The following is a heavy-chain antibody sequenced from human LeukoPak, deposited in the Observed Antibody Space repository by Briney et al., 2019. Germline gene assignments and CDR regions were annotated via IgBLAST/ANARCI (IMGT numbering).Heavy chain of an antibody. V-gene: IGHV4-39*01. CDR3: ARHDGSSSGYYGMDV. Sequence: PSETLSLTCTVSGGSISSSSYYWGWLRQPPGKGLEWIGSIYYSGSTYYNPSLKSRVTISVDTPKNQFSLKLSSVTAADTAVYYCARHDGSSSGYYGMDVWGQGTTVTVSS. CDR2: IYYSGST. D-gene: IGHD6-6*01. J-gene: IGHJ6*02. CDR1: GGSISSSSYY.